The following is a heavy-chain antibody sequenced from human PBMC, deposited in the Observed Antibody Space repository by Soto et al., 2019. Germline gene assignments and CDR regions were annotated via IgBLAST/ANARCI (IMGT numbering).Heavy chain of an antibody. J-gene: IGHJ4*02. CDR1: GFTLSSYA. CDR3: AKLASSGSYYKDPYYLDY. Sequence: LSSAASGFTLSSYAMSWVRQPPGKGLEWVSAIIGSGGRTYYADSEKGRLTISSDNSKNTLYLQMNRLRAEDTAVYYCAKLASSGSYYKDPYYLDYWGQGTLVTVSS. CDR2: IIGSGGRT. D-gene: IGHD3-10*01. V-gene: IGHV3-23*01.